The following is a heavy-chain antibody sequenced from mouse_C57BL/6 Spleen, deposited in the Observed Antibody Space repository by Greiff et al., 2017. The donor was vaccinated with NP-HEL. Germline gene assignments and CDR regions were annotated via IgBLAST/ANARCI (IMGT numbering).Heavy chain of an antibody. CDR1: GYTFTSYT. D-gene: IGHD1-1*01. CDR3: ARSPLTTVVAKGYYDV. V-gene: IGHV1-4*01. J-gene: IGHJ1*03. Sequence: VKLMESGAELARPGASVKMSCKASGYTFTSYTMHWVKQRPGQGLEWIGYINPSSGYNKYNQKFKDKATLNEDKSSSTAYMQPSSLTSEDSSVYYCARSPLTTVVAKGYYDVWGTGTTVTVSS. CDR2: INPSSGYN.